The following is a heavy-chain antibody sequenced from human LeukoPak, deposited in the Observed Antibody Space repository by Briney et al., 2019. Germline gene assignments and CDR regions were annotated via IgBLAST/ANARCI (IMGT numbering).Heavy chain of an antibody. V-gene: IGHV1-18*01. CDR3: ARVPRYDFWSGYYTRDAFDI. Sequence: ASVKVSCKASGYTFTSYGISWVRQAPGQGLEWMGWISAYNGNTNYAQKLQGRVTMTTDTSTSTAYMELRSLRSDDTAVYYCARVPRYDFWSGYYTRDAFDIWGQGTMVTVSS. J-gene: IGHJ3*02. D-gene: IGHD3-3*01. CDR2: ISAYNGNT. CDR1: GYTFTSYG.